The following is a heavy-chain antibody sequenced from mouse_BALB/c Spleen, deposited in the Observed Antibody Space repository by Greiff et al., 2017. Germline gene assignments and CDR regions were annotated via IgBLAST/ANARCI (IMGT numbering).Heavy chain of an antibody. CDR1: GFSLTSYG. Sequence: VKLQQSGPGLVQPSQSLSITCTVSGFSLTSYGVHWVRQSPGKGLEWLGVIWSGGSTDYNAAFISRLSISKDNSKSQVFFKMNSLQANDTAIYYCARLTGNAMDYWGQGTSVTVSS. CDR2: IWSGGST. CDR3: ARLTGNAMDY. J-gene: IGHJ4*01. V-gene: IGHV2-2*02. D-gene: IGHD4-1*01.